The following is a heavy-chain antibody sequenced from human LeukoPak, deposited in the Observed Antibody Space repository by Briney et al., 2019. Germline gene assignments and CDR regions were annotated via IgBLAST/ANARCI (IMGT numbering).Heavy chain of an antibody. CDR1: GFTFSASW. J-gene: IGHJ4*02. V-gene: IGHV3-7*03. CDR2: LNPDGSSK. D-gene: IGHD1-14*01. Sequence: GSLRLSCAASGFTFSASWMTWVRQAPGKGLEWVAHLNPDGSSKKYVDSVKGRFTISRDNTRNSLFLQMSSLRGEDTAVYYCARDVGWYRFDYWGQGALVTVSS. CDR3: ARDVGWYRFDY.